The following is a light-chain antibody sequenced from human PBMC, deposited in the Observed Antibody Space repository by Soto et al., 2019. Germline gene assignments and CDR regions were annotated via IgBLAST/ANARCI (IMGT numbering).Light chain of an antibody. CDR2: EVS. Sequence: SVLTQPPSASGSPGQSVTISCTGTSSDVGGYNYVSWYQHHPGKAPKVMIYEVSKRPSGVPDRFSGSKSGNTASLTVSGLQAEDEADYYCSSYAGSNGVVFGGGTKVTVL. CDR1: SSDVGGYNY. V-gene: IGLV2-8*01. J-gene: IGLJ2*01. CDR3: SSYAGSNGVV.